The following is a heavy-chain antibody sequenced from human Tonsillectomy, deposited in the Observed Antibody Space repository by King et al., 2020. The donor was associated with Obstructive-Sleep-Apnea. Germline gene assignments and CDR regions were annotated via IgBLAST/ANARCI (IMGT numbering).Heavy chain of an antibody. CDR1: GGSINSGDYY. J-gene: IGHJ4*02. CDR3: ARWRGGSGNIDY. V-gene: IGHV4-30-4*01. Sequence: VQLQESGPGLVKPSQTLSLTCTVSGGSINSGDYYWTWIRQPPGKCLEWIGFIYHSGSTYFNPSLRSRVTVSIDTSRNQFSLNLTSVTAADTAVYFWARWRGGSGNIDYWGQGILVTVSS. D-gene: IGHD3-10*01. CDR2: IYHSGST.